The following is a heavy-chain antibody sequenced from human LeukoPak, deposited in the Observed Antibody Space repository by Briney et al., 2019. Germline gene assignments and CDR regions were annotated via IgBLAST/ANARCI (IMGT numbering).Heavy chain of an antibody. CDR3: ARDQEGFDY. Sequence: ASVTVSCKASGYTFTSNYIHWVRQAPGQGLEWMGMIYPRNGSTSYAQKFQGRVTVTRDTSTSTVHMELSGLRSEDTAVYYCARDQEGFDYWGQGTLVTVSS. V-gene: IGHV1-46*01. CDR2: IYPRNGST. CDR1: GYTFTSNY. J-gene: IGHJ4*02.